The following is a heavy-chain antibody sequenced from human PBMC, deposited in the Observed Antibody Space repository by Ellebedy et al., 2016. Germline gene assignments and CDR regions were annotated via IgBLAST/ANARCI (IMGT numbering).Heavy chain of an antibody. CDR1: GLTFSNFF. V-gene: IGHV3-23*01. J-gene: IGHJ4*02. CDR3: RPGHYFDH. Sequence: GESLKISXAASGLTFSNFFMTWVRQAPGKGLEWVSTISASGDKTDFADSVRGRFSISRDNSKDTLYLHMRSLRAEDTAVYYCRPGHYFDHWGQGTPVTVSS. CDR2: ISASGDKT.